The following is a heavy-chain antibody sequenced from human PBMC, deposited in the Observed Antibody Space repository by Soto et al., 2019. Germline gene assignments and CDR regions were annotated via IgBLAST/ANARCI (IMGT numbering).Heavy chain of an antibody. CDR2: ISVYNGNT. V-gene: IGHV1-18*01. D-gene: IGHD2-8*01. J-gene: IGHJ5*02. Sequence: GASVKVSCKASGYIFTSYGINWVRQAPGQGLEWMGWISVYNGNTNYAQKLQGRVTMTTDASSSTAYMELRSLRSDDTAVYYCARGSRSEAPNTWGQGTLVTVSS. CDR1: GYIFTSYG. CDR3: ARGSRSEAPNT.